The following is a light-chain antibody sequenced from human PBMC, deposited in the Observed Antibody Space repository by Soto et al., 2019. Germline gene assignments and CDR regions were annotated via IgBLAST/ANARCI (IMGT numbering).Light chain of an antibody. V-gene: IGKV3-20*01. CDR1: QSVSSNF. Sequence: EMVLTQSPGTLSLSPGERATLSCRASQSVSSNFLAWYQHKPGLAPRLLIYGASTRATGIPDRFSGSGSGTDFTLTISRLEPEDFAVYYSQHYSDSPPAWTFGQGTKVEIK. CDR3: QHYSDSPPAWT. J-gene: IGKJ1*01. CDR2: GAS.